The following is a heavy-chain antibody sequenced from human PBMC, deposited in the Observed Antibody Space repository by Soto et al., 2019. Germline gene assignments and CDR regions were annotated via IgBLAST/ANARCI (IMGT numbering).Heavy chain of an antibody. CDR2: SYFSGST. V-gene: IGHV4-4*02. CDR1: GGSITTTNW. D-gene: IGHD3-16*01. CDR3: ARGMNAYSFYYFDT. Sequence: QVRLQESGPGLVKPSGTMSLTYTVSGGSITTTNWWNWVRQTPGKGLEWIGQSYFSGSTNYNPSLRGRVTVSVDVAKNQFSLNLTSVTAADTAVYFCARGMNAYSFYYFDTWGQGIPVTVSS. J-gene: IGHJ4*02.